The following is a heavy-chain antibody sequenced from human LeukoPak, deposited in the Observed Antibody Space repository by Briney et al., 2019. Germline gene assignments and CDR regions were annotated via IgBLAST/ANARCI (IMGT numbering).Heavy chain of an antibody. CDR2: ISGSGDKT. CDR3: ARPFNYDSSGYYSKYYYYYYMDV. Sequence: GGSLRLSCAASGFTFSSYAMNWVRQAPGKGLEWVSSISGSGDKTYYADSVKGRFTISRDNSKTTLYLQMNSLRAEDTAVYYCARPFNYDSSGYYSKYYYYYYMDVWGKGTTVTVSS. J-gene: IGHJ6*03. V-gene: IGHV3-23*01. CDR1: GFTFSSYA. D-gene: IGHD3-22*01.